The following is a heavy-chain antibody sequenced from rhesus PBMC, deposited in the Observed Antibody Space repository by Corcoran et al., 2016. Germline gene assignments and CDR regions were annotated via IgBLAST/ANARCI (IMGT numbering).Heavy chain of an antibody. Sequence: QVQLQESGPGLVKPSETLSLTCAVSGGSISSGYGWSWIRKPPGKGLEWIGHIYGSTGNTHYNTSPKSRGPIAKDTSKNQFSLKVSSVTAADTAVDYCARTDRIRYWPLDVWGRGVLVSVSS. CDR3: ARTDRIRYWPLDV. CDR1: GGSISSGYG. V-gene: IGHV4S7*01. J-gene: IGHJ5-2*02. D-gene: IGHD2-21*01. CDR2: IYGSTGNT.